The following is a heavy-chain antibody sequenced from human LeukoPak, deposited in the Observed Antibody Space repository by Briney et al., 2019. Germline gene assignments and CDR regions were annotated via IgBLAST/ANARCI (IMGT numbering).Heavy chain of an antibody. J-gene: IGHJ4*02. CDR3: ARRLGQLAPFDY. D-gene: IGHD6-6*01. CDR2: INHSGSS. V-gene: IGHV4-34*01. Sequence: SETLSLTCAVYGGSFSGNYWSWIRQSPEKGLEWIGEINHSGSSKYNPSLKSRVTISVDTSKKQISLKLSSVTAADTAVYCCARRLGQLAPFDYWGQGTLVTVSS. CDR1: GGSFSGNY.